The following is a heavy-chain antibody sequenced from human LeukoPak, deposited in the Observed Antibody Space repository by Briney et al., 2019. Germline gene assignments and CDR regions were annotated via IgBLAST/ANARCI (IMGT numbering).Heavy chain of an antibody. CDR1: GFTFSSYG. Sequence: PGGSLRLSCAASGFTFSSYGMHWVRQAPGKGLEWVAVISYDGSNKYYADSVKGRFTISRDNSKNTLYLQMNSLRAEDTAVYYCAKDTTVVTSYYFDYWGQGTLVTVSS. J-gene: IGHJ4*02. V-gene: IGHV3-30*18. D-gene: IGHD4-23*01. CDR2: ISYDGSNK. CDR3: AKDTTVVTSYYFDY.